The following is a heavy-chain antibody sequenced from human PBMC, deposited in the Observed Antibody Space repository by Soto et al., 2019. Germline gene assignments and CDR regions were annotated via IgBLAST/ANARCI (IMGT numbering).Heavy chain of an antibody. CDR2: ISYDGSNK. Sequence: GGSLRLSCAASGFTFSSYGMNWVRQAPGKGLEWVAVISYDGSNKYYADSVKGRFTISRDNSKNTLYLQMNSLRAEDTAVYYCAKEWVYDSSGWSFDYWGQGTLVTVSS. V-gene: IGHV3-30*18. J-gene: IGHJ4*02. CDR3: AKEWVYDSSGWSFDY. CDR1: GFTFSSYG. D-gene: IGHD3-22*01.